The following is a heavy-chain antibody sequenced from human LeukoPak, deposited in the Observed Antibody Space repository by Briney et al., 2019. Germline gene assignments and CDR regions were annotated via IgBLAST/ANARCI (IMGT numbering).Heavy chain of an antibody. CDR2: ISSSGTAT. CDR1: GFTFSNYA. CDR3: AKDWGQLSIFFDH. J-gene: IGHJ4*02. V-gene: IGHV3-23*01. D-gene: IGHD3-16*02. Sequence: GGSLSLSCAASGFTFSNYAMTWVRQVPGRGLEWVSGISSSGTATHYADSVKGRFTISRDNSQNTLHLQMTSLRAEDTAVYFCAKDWGQLSIFFDHWGRGTLVTVSS.